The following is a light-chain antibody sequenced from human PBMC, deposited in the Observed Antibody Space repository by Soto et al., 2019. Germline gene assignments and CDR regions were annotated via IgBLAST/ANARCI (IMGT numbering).Light chain of an antibody. CDR1: QSVSNY. CDR3: QQSYSSPRT. V-gene: IGKV1-39*01. J-gene: IGKJ1*01. CDR2: AAS. Sequence: DIQMTQSPSSLSASVGDRVTISCRASQSVSNYLTWYQQTPGQAPKLLIYAASSLQSGVPSRFSGSGSGTDFILIISRLPPEDFATYYCQQSYSSPRTFGQGTKVDIK.